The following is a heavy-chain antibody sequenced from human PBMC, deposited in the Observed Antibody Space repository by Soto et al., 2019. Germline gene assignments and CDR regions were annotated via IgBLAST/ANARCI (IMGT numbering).Heavy chain of an antibody. Sequence: QVQLVESGGGVVQPGRSLRLSCAASGFTFSNYGMHWVRQAPGEGLEWVALIWYDGSNKYYADSVKGRFTISGDNSKNTLYLQMNSLRAEDTAVYFCARTAYYYDSSGYYFDYWGQGSLVTVSS. V-gene: IGHV3-33*01. CDR3: ARTAYYYDSSGYYFDY. CDR2: IWYDGSNK. J-gene: IGHJ4*02. D-gene: IGHD3-22*01. CDR1: GFTFSNYG.